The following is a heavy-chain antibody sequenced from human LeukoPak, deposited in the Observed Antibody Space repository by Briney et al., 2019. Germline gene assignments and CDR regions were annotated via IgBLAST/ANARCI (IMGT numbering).Heavy chain of an antibody. CDR3: TTATSSGITGTTADY. J-gene: IGHJ4*02. CDR1: GFTFSNAW. D-gene: IGHD1-7*01. V-gene: IGHV3-15*01. CDR2: IKSKTDGGTT. Sequence: GGSLRLSCAASGFTFSNAWMSWVRQAPGKGLEWVGRIKSKTDGGTTDYAAPVKGRFTISRDDSKNTLYLQMNSLKTEDTAVYYCTTATSSGITGTTADYWGQETLVTVSS.